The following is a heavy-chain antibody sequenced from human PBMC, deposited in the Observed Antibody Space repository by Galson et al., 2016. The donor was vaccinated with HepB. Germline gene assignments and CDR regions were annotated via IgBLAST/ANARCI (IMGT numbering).Heavy chain of an antibody. V-gene: IGHV3-30*18. D-gene: IGHD5-18*01. CDR2: ISYDGGNI. Sequence: LRLSCAASGLTSSKSGMHWVRQAPGKGLEWVAVISYDGGNIQYGDSVKGRFTISRDDSKNTLYLQMNSLRGEDTAVYYCANTGYNYGYVLAYWGRGTLVTVSS. J-gene: IGHJ4*02. CDR3: ANTGYNYGYVLAY. CDR1: GLTSSKSG.